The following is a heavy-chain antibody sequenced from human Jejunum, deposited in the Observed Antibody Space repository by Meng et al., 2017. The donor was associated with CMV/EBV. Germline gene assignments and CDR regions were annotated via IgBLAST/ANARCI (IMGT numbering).Heavy chain of an antibody. CDR1: FSSYW. V-gene: IGHV3-7*01. D-gene: IGHD3-3*01. J-gene: IGHJ4*02. CDR3: ARAEYDFWGGYKYYLDY. CDR2: IKPDGSEK. Sequence: FSSYWMNWVRQAPGKGLEWVANIKPDGSEKYYVDSVKGRFNISRDNAKTSLYLQMNSLRAEDTAVYYCARAEYDFWGGYKYYLDYWGQGTLVTVSS.